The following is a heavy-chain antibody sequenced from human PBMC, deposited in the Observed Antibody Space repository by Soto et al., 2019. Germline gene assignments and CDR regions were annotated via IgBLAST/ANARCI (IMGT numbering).Heavy chain of an antibody. J-gene: IGHJ6*03. V-gene: IGHV6-1*01. Sequence: SQTLSLTCAISGDSVSSNSAAWNWIRQSPSRGLEWLGRTYYRSKWYNDYAVSVKSRITINPDTSKNQFSLQLNSATLEDTAVYYCARASYYDILTGKPYYYYYMDVWGKGTTVTVSS. CDR1: GDSVSSNSAA. CDR2: TYYRSKWYN. D-gene: IGHD3-9*01. CDR3: ARASYYDILTGKPYYYYYMDV.